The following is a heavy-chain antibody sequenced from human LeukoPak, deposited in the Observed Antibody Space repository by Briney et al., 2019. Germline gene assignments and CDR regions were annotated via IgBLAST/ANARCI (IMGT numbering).Heavy chain of an antibody. J-gene: IGHJ4*02. Sequence: SETLSLTCTASGGSISSYYWSWIRQPPGKGLEWIGYIYYSGSTNYNPSLKSRVTISVDTSKNQFSLKLSSVTAADTAVYYCARLGASGYSYSLDYWGQGTLVTVSS. CDR1: GGSISSYY. D-gene: IGHD5-18*01. V-gene: IGHV4-59*01. CDR3: ARLGASGYSYSLDY. CDR2: IYYSGST.